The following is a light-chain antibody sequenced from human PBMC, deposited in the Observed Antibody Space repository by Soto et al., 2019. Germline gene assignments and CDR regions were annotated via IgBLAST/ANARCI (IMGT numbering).Light chain of an antibody. V-gene: IGLV2-14*03. CDR1: SSDVGGFNY. CDR3: NSYTSSSTYV. CDR2: DVT. Sequence: QSVLTQPASVSGSPGQSITISCTGTSSDVGGFNYVSWYQQHPGKAPKLMIYDVTNRPSGVSYRFSGSKSGNTASLTISGLQAEDAADYYCNSYTSSSTYVFGTGTKLTVL. J-gene: IGLJ1*01.